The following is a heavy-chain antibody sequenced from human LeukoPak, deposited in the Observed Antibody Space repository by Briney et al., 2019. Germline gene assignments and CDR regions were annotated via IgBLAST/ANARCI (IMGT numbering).Heavy chain of an antibody. J-gene: IGHJ4*02. CDR1: GFTFSSYG. Sequence: GGSLRLSCAASGFTFSSYGMHWVRQAPGKGLEWVAFIRYDGSNKYYADSVKGRFTISRDNSKNTLHLQMNSLRAEDTAVYYCAKGLGYSYGFDYWGQGTLVTVSS. D-gene: IGHD5-18*01. CDR2: IRYDGSNK. CDR3: AKGLGYSYGFDY. V-gene: IGHV3-30*02.